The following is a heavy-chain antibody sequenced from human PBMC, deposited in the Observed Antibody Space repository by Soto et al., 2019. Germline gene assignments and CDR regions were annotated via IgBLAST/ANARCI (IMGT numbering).Heavy chain of an antibody. D-gene: IGHD4-4*01. J-gene: IGHJ6*02. V-gene: IGHV3-74*01. CDR3: ARPGDSNCGPGVDV. CDR1: GFTFSGYW. Sequence: GQLVESGGGLVQPGVSLRLSCAASGFTFSGYWMHWVRQAPGKGLVWVSRIDSDGSTTSYADSVKGRFTISRDNAKSTLYLQMNSLRAEDTAVYSCARPGDSNCGPGVDVWGQGTTVTVSS. CDR2: IDSDGSTT.